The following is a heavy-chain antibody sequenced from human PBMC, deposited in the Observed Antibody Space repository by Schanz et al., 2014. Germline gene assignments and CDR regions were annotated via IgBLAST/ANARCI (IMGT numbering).Heavy chain of an antibody. CDR3: ARPSDSSWYMDV. D-gene: IGHD2-21*02. V-gene: IGHV3-23*01. CDR1: GFSFSIFA. CDR2: ISGSGGDT. Sequence: EVQLLESGGGLVQPGESLRLSCAASGFSFSIFAMTWVRQAPGQGLEWVSTISGSGGDTYPADSVKGRFTISRDNSNNTLYLQMKSLRAEDTAVYYCARPSDSSWYMDVWGKGTTVTVSS. J-gene: IGHJ6*03.